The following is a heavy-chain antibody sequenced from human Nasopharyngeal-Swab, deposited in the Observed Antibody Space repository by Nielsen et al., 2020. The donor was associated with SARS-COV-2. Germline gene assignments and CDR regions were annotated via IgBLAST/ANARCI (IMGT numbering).Heavy chain of an antibody. CDR1: GIIFRSYW. CDR2: INSVGSAT. D-gene: IGHD5-12*01. CDR3: AGGSGYPNPTLDY. V-gene: IGHV3-74*01. Sequence: GGFLRLSCAASGIIFRSYWMHWVRQAPGKGLVWVSRINSVGSATDYADSVKGRFTISRDNAKNMLYLQMNSLRSDDTAVYYCAGGSGYPNPTLDYWGQGTLVTVSS. J-gene: IGHJ4*02.